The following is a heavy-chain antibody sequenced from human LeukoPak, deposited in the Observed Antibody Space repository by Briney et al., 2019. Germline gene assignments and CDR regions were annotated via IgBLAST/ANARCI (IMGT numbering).Heavy chain of an antibody. CDR2: MNPNSGNT. Sequence: ASVKVSCEASGYIFTSYDINWVRQATGQGLEWMGWMNPNSGNTGYAQKFQGRVTMTRNTSISTAYMELSSLRSEDTAVYYCARDGYCSGGSCSKSYYYYGMDVWGQGTTVTVSS. V-gene: IGHV1-8*01. CDR3: ARDGYCSGGSCSKSYYYYGMDV. J-gene: IGHJ6*02. D-gene: IGHD2-15*01. CDR1: GYIFTSYD.